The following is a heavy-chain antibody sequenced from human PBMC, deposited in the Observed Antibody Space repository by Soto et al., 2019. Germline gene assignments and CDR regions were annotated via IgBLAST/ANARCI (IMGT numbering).Heavy chain of an antibody. J-gene: IGHJ3*02. CDR3: ARKGPPRDAFDI. V-gene: IGHV3-23*01. CDR2: VLGGGGST. CDR1: GFPFSSSA. Sequence: GGSLRLSCAASGFPFSSSAMSWVRQAPGKGLEWVSGVLGGGGSTFYADSVKGRFTISRDNSKNTLYVQMNSLRVEDTAIYYCARKGPPRDAFDIWGQGTMVTVSS.